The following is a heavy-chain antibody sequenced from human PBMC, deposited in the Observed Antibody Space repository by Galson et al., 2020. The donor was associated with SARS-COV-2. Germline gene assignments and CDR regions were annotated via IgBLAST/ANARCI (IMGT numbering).Heavy chain of an antibody. D-gene: IGHD1-26*01. V-gene: IGHV3-23*01. CDR2: IRGSGGST. Sequence: GGSLRLPCEASGFPFRSYAMSWVRQAPGKGLEWVSAIRGSGGSTYYADSVKGRFTISRDNSKNTLYLQMNSLRAEDTAVYYCAKENGATTANYWGQGTLVTVSS. CDR3: AKENGATTANY. J-gene: IGHJ4*02. CDR1: GFPFRSYA.